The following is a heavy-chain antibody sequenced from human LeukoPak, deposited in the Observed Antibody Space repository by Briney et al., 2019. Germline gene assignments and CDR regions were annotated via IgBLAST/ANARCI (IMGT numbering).Heavy chain of an antibody. V-gene: IGHV3-53*01. CDR1: GFTVSSNH. CDR3: AISGLGFGEFRGLDY. J-gene: IGHJ4*02. D-gene: IGHD3-10*01. Sequence: GGSLRLSCVASGFTVSSNHMNWVRQAPGKGLEWVSIIYSGGTTYYADSVKGRFTISRDNSQNTLYLQMNSLRAEDTAVYYCAISGLGFGEFRGLDYWGQGTLVTVSS. CDR2: IYSGGTT.